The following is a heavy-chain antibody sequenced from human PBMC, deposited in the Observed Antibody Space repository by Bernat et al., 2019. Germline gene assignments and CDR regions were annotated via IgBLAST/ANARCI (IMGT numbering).Heavy chain of an antibody. CDR3: ARDGGVDRYSSGWYGYNWFDP. CDR1: GFTFRSYD. Sequence: EVQLLESGGGLVQPGGSLRLSCAASGFTFRSYDMSWVRQAPGKGLEWVSSISSRGTNTYYADSVKGRFTISRDNSKNSLYLQMNSLRAEDTAVYYCARDGGVDRYSSGWYGYNWFDPWGQGTLVTVSS. CDR2: ISSRGTNT. J-gene: IGHJ5*02. V-gene: IGHV3-23*01. D-gene: IGHD6-19*01.